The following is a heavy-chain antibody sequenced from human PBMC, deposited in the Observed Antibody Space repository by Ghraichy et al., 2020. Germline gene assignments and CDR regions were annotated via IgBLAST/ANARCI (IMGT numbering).Heavy chain of an antibody. D-gene: IGHD2-15*01. CDR2: ISGSGGST. Sequence: ISGSGGSTYFAGSVKGRFTISRDNSKNTLYLQMNSLRAEDTAVYYCAKEFGAIVVAAAYWGQGTL. CDR3: AKEFGAIVVAAAY. V-gene: IGHV3-23*01. J-gene: IGHJ4*02.